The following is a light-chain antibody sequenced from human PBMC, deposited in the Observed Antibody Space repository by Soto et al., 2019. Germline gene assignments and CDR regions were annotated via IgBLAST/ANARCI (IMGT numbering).Light chain of an antibody. J-gene: IGLJ1*01. CDR3: SSFSYSSTPNYV. CDR1: SSDVGGYNY. Sequence: QSALTQPASVSGSPGQSITISCTGTSSDVGGYNYVSWYQQHPGKAPKLIIYDVDNRPSGISSRFSGSKSGNTASLTISGLQAEDESYYYCSSFSYSSTPNYVFGTGTKLTVL. V-gene: IGLV2-14*01. CDR2: DVD.